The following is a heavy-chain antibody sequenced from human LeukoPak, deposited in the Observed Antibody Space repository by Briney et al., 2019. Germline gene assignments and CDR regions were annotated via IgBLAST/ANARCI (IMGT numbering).Heavy chain of an antibody. CDR1: GYTFTSYG. D-gene: IGHD3-22*01. Sequence: ASVKVSCKASGYTFTSYGISWVRQAPGQGLEWMGWISAYNGNTNYAQKLQGRVTMTTDTSTSTAYMELRSLRSDDTGVYYCAREYYYDSSGYYLFDYWGQGTLVTVSS. V-gene: IGHV1-18*01. CDR3: AREYYYDSSGYYLFDY. J-gene: IGHJ4*02. CDR2: ISAYNGNT.